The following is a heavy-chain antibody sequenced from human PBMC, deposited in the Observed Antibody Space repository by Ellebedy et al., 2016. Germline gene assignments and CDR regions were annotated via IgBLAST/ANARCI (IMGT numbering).Heavy chain of an antibody. V-gene: IGHV4-39*07. CDR1: GGSISSSSYH. CDR3: ARTFFDSSGYYPGYFDY. Sequence: SETLSLXCTVSGGSISSSSYHWGWIRQPPEKGLEWIGTIFYSGSTHYNPSLKSRVTTSLDTSKNQFSLKVNSVTAADTAVYYCARTFFDSSGYYPGYFDYWGQGTLVTVSS. J-gene: IGHJ4*02. CDR2: IFYSGST. D-gene: IGHD3-22*01.